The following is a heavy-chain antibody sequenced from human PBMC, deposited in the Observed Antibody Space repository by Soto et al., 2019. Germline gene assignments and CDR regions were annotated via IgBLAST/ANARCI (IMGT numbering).Heavy chain of an antibody. Sequence: SETLSLTCTVSGGSISSSSYYWGWIRQPPGKGLEWIGSIYYSGSTYYNPSLKSRVTISVDTSKNQFSLKLGSVTAAETAVYYCARHDSGWYESNWFDPWGQGTLVTVSS. V-gene: IGHV4-39*01. CDR3: ARHDSGWYESNWFDP. CDR2: IYYSGST. D-gene: IGHD6-19*01. CDR1: GGSISSSSYY. J-gene: IGHJ5*02.